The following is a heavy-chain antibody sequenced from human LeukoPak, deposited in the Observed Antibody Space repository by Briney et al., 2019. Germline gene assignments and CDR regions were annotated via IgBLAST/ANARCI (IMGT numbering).Heavy chain of an antibody. CDR3: VRRGNRWGDY. V-gene: IGHV3-7*01. CDR2: IKDDGSEK. CDR1: GFTFSDCW. Sequence: GGSLRLSCAAAGFTFSDCWMSWVRQTPGKGLEWVANIKDDGSEKYYVDSVKGRFTISRDNAKNSLYLQMNSLRAEDTAVYYCVRRGNRWGDYWGQGTQVTVSS. D-gene: IGHD3-16*01. J-gene: IGHJ4*02.